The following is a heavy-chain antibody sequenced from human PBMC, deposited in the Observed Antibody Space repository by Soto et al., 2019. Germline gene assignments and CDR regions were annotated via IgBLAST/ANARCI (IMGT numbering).Heavy chain of an antibody. V-gene: IGHV3-15*01. D-gene: IGHD2-2*01. CDR1: GFTFSNAW. J-gene: IGHJ6*03. CDR3: TTHYCSSTSCYVGGDYYYYMDV. Sequence: GGSLRLSCAASGFTFSNAWMSWVRQAPGKGLEWVGRIKSKTDGGTTDYAAPVKGRFTISRDDSKNTLYLQMNSLKTEDTAVYYCTTHYCSSTSCYVGGDYYYYMDVWGKGTTVTVSS. CDR2: IKSKTDGGTT.